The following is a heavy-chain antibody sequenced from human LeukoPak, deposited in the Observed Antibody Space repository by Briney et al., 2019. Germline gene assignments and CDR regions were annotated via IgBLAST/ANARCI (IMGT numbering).Heavy chain of an antibody. CDR1: GGSFSGYY. J-gene: IGHJ4*02. CDR2: INHSGST. D-gene: IGHD3-16*01. V-gene: IGHV4-34*01. Sequence: PSETLSLTCAVYGGSFSGYYWSWIRQPPGKGLEWIGEINHSGSTNYNPSLKSRVTISVDTSKNQFSLKLSSVTAADTAVYYCARGLSNNRRTLLGLDYWGQGTLVTVSS. CDR3: ARGLSNNRRTLLGLDY.